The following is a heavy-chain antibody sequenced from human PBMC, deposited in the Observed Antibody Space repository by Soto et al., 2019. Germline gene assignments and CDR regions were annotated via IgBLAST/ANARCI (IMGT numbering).Heavy chain of an antibody. CDR3: ARLVGATIHFDY. Sequence: QVQLQESGPGLVKPSETLSLTCTVSGGSISSYYWSWIRQPPGKGLEWIGYIYYSGSTNYNPSLKSRVTISVDTSKNQFSLKLSSVTAADTAVYYCARLVGATIHFDYWGQGTLVTVSS. D-gene: IGHD1-26*01. V-gene: IGHV4-59*01. J-gene: IGHJ4*02. CDR1: GGSISSYY. CDR2: IYYSGST.